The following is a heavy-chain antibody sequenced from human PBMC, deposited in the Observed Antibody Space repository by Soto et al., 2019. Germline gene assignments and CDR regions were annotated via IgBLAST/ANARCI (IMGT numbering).Heavy chain of an antibody. J-gene: IGHJ6*02. V-gene: IGHV3-23*01. CDR1: GFTFSSYA. CDR3: AKACHSQWLVPYYYYGMDV. Sequence: GGSLRLSCAASGFTFSSYAMSWVRQAPGKGLEWVSALSGSVSSTYYADSVKGRFTISRDNSKNTLYLQMNSLGAEDTAVYYCAKACHSQWLVPYYYYGMDVWGQGTTVTVSS. D-gene: IGHD6-19*01. CDR2: LSGSVSST.